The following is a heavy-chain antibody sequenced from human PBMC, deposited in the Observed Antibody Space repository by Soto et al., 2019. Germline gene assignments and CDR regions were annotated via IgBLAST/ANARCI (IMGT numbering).Heavy chain of an antibody. Sequence: QPGGSLRLSCAASGFTFDDYAMHWVRQAPGKGLEWVSGISWNSGSIGYADSVKGRFTISRDNAKNSLYLQMNSLRAEDTALYYCAKGAVAGFGYYYYGMDVWGQGTTVTVSS. V-gene: IGHV3-9*01. CDR3: AKGAVAGFGYYYYGMDV. J-gene: IGHJ6*02. D-gene: IGHD6-19*01. CDR1: GFTFDDYA. CDR2: ISWNSGSI.